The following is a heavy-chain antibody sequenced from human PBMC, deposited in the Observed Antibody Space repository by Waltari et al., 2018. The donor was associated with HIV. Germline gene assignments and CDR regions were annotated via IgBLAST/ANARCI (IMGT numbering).Heavy chain of an antibody. V-gene: IGHV4-34*01. J-gene: IGHJ4*02. CDR3: ARVPACSSTSCYNPSFDY. D-gene: IGHD2-2*02. CDR2: INHSGST. Sequence: QVQLQQWGAGLLKPSETLSLTCAVYGGSFSGYYWSWIRQPPGKGLEWIGEINHSGSTNYNPSLKSRVTISVDTSKNQFSLKLSSVTAADTAVYYCARVPACSSTSCYNPSFDYWGQGTLVTVSS. CDR1: GGSFSGYY.